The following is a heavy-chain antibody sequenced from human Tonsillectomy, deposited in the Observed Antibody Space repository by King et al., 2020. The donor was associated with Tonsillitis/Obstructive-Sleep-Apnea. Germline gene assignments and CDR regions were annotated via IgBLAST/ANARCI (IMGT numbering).Heavy chain of an antibody. J-gene: IGHJ6*03. CDR1: GFTFGDYA. D-gene: IGHD3-3*01. CDR2: IRSKAYVWTT. CDR3: TSTEREPTDDCWSGYSYYYYYMDV. Sequence: VQLVESGVGLVKPGRSLRLSCTASGFTFGDYAMSLFRQAPWKGLDGVGFIRSKAYVWTTEYAASVKGRFTISRDDSKSIAYLQMNSLKTEDTAVYYCTSTEREPTDDCWSGYSYYYYYMDVWGKGTTVTVSS. V-gene: IGHV3-49*05.